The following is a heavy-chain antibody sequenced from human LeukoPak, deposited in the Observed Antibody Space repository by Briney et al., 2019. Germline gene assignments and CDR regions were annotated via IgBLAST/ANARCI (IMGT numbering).Heavy chain of an antibody. CDR1: GFTFSSYA. CDR2: ISGSGGTT. Sequence: GGSLRLSCAASGFTFSSYAMNWVRQAPGKGLEWVSAISGSGGTTYYADSVKGRFTISRDNSKNTLYLQMNSLRAEDTAVYYCAKDRVTYSSGWNVDYWGQGTLVTVSS. CDR3: AKDRVTYSSGWNVDY. V-gene: IGHV3-23*01. J-gene: IGHJ4*02. D-gene: IGHD6-19*01.